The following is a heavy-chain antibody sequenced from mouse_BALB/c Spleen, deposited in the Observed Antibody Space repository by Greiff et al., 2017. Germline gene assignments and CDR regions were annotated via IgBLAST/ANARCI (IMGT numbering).Heavy chain of an antibody. CDR2: SRNKANDYTT. D-gene: IGHD4-1*02. J-gene: IGHJ4*01. CDR3: ARASTYYYAMDY. V-gene: IGHV7-1*02. Sequence: EVKLMESGGGLVQPGGSLRLSCATSGFTFSAFYMAWVRQPPGKRLEWIAASRNKANDYTTEYSASVKGRFIVSRDTSQSILYLQMNALRAEDTAIYYCARASTYYYAMDYWGQGTSVTVSS. CDR1: GFTFSAFY.